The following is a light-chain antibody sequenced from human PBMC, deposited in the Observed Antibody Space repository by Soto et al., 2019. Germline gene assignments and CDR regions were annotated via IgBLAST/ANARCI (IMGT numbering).Light chain of an antibody. J-gene: IGKJ1*01. CDR3: QQCGSLPGT. CDR2: GTS. Sequence: EIVLTQSPGTLSLSPGDRATLSCRASQSINGNYLHWHQQKPGQAPRLLIVGTSSRATGIPDRFIGGGSGTDFTLTISRLEPEDFAVYYCQQCGSLPGTFGQGTKVESK. CDR1: QSINGNY. V-gene: IGKV3-20*01.